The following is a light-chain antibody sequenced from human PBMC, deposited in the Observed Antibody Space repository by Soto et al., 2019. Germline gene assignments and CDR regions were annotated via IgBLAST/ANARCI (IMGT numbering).Light chain of an antibody. CDR2: GAS. CDR1: QSVSSN. V-gene: IGKV3-15*01. CDR3: QQYNDWPRT. Sequence: EIVMTQSPATLSVSPGERATLSCRASQSVSSNLAWYQQKPGQAPRLLIYGASTRATGFPARFSGSGSGTQFTLIISRLQSEDSAVYYCQQYNDWPRTFGQGTKVDIK. J-gene: IGKJ1*01.